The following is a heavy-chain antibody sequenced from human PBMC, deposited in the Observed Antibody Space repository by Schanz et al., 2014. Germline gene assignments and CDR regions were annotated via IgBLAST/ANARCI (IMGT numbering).Heavy chain of an antibody. D-gene: IGHD1-1*01. J-gene: IGHJ2*01. CDR3: ARDTTWRLDL. V-gene: IGHV4-61*02. Sequence: QVQLQESGPGLLKPSETLSLTCTVSGGSIRSGTYYWSWIRQPAGKALEWVGRVFPNGITNYNPSLKSRVPISLDTSNTQFSLPLSSLTAADTAVYYCARDTTWRLDLWGRGTLVTVSS. CDR1: GGSIRSGTYY. CDR2: VFPNGIT.